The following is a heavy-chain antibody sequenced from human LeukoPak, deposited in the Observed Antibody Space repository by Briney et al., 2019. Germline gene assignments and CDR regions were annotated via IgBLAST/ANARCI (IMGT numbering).Heavy chain of an antibody. CDR3: AKAVPGSYYNYDY. Sequence: GGTLRLSCAASGFTFSSYGMSWVRQAPGKGLEWVSAISGSGGSTYYADSVKGRFTISRDNSKNTLYLQMNSLRAEDTAVYYCAKAVPGSYYNYDYWGQGTLVTVSS. CDR2: ISGSGGST. J-gene: IGHJ4*02. D-gene: IGHD3-10*01. V-gene: IGHV3-23*01. CDR1: GFTFSSYG.